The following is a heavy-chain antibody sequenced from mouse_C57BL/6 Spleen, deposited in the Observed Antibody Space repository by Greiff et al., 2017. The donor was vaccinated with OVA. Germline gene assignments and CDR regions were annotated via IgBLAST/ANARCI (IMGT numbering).Heavy chain of an antibody. Sequence: EVQLQQSGAELVKPGASVKLSCTASGFNIKDYYMHWVKQRTEQGLEWIGRIDPEDDETKYAPKFQGKATITADTSSTTAYLQLSSLTSEDTAVYYCASEFITTVVAPFDYWGQGTTLTVSS. CDR1: GFNIKDYY. CDR2: IDPEDDET. D-gene: IGHD1-1*01. V-gene: IGHV14-2*01. J-gene: IGHJ2*01. CDR3: ASEFITTVVAPFDY.